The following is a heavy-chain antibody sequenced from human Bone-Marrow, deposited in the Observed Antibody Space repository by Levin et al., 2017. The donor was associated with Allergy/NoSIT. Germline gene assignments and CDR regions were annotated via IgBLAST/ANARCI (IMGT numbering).Heavy chain of an antibody. CDR3: ARIRAGSQGCFDP. D-gene: IGHD1-26*01. CDR2: IDWDDNK. Sequence: QTLSLTCTFSGFSISTTGMRVSWIRQPPGKALEWLARIDWDDNKFYTTSLKTRLTISKDTSKNQVVLTMTNMDPVDTATYYCARIRAGSQGCFDPWGQGTLVTVSS. CDR1: GFSISTTGMR. J-gene: IGHJ5*02. V-gene: IGHV2-70*04.